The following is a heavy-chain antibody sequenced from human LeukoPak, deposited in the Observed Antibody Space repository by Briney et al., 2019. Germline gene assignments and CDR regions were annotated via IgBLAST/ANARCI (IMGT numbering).Heavy chain of an antibody. V-gene: IGHV3-21*04. CDR3: ARDAATGDNFDY. Sequence: GGSLRLSCAASGFTFSSYSMNWVRQAPGKGLEWVSSISSSSSYIYYADSVKGRFTISRDNSKNTLYLQMNSLRAEDTAVYYCARDAATGDNFDYWGQGTLVTVSS. D-gene: IGHD7-27*01. CDR2: ISSSSSYI. CDR1: GFTFSSYS. J-gene: IGHJ4*02.